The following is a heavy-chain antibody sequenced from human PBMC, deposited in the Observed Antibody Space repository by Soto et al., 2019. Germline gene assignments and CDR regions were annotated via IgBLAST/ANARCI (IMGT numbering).Heavy chain of an antibody. CDR1: GFTVSSNY. CDR3: ARSSYSSGWYAGSYYYYMDV. V-gene: IGHV3-66*01. CDR2: IYSGGST. D-gene: IGHD6-19*01. Sequence: GGSLRLSCAASGFTVSSNYMSWVRQAPGKGLEWVSVIYSGGSTYYADSVKGRFTISRDNSKNTLYLQMNSLRAEDTAVYYCARSSYSSGWYAGSYYYYMDVWGKGTTVTVSS. J-gene: IGHJ6*03.